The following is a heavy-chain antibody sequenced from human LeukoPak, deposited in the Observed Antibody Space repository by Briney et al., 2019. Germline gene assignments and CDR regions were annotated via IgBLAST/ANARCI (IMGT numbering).Heavy chain of an antibody. J-gene: IGHJ5*02. Sequence: ASVKVSCKASGYTFTSYGISWVRQAPGQGLEWMGWISAYNGNTNYAQKLQGRVTMTTDTSTSTAYMELRCLRSDDTAVYYCARDPSTLPSLFNNWFDPWGQGTLVTVSS. V-gene: IGHV1-18*01. CDR2: ISAYNGNT. CDR1: GYTFTSYG. CDR3: ARDPSTLPSLFNNWFDP. D-gene: IGHD3-16*01.